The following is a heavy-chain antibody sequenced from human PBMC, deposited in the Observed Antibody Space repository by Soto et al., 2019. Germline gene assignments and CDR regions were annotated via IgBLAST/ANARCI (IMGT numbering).Heavy chain of an antibody. V-gene: IGHV4-59*01. J-gene: IGHJ4*02. D-gene: IGHD4-17*01. CDR1: GGSISSYY. CDR2: IYYSGST. Sequence: SETLSLTCTVSGGSISSYYWSWIRQPPGKGLEWIGYIYYSGSTNYNPSLKSRVTISVDTSKNQFSLKLSSVTAADTAVYYCARVRPELYDDYIFDYWGQGTLVTVSS. CDR3: ARVRPELYDDYIFDY.